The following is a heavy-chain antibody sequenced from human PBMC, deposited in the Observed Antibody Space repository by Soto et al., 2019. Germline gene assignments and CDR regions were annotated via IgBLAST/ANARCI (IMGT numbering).Heavy chain of an antibody. CDR1: GAPITWGDYS. D-gene: IGHD2-2*01. J-gene: IGHJ5*02. V-gene: IGHV4-30-2*01. Sequence: SETLSLTCALSGAPITWGDYSWNWIRQPPGKGLEWIGYIFHGGSTYYNPSLRSRVTISVDRSRTQFSLKMSSVTAADTAVYYCSGAIVVVPTAVMFNCLDPWGQGAPVTV. CDR3: SGAIVVVPTAVMFNCLDP. CDR2: IFHGGST.